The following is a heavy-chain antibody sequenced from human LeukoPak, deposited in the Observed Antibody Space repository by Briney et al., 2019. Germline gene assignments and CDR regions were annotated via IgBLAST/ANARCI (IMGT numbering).Heavy chain of an antibody. V-gene: IGHV3-64D*06. Sequence: PGGSLRLSCSASGLTFKNCAMHWVRQAPGKGLEKVSVISSDGGTTEYAGSVKGRFAISRDNSKNTLYLQMSSLRPEDTATYYCVTDNYGMDVWGQGTTVTVSS. CDR1: GLTFKNCA. J-gene: IGHJ6*02. CDR3: VTDNYGMDV. CDR2: ISSDGGTT. D-gene: IGHD3-22*01.